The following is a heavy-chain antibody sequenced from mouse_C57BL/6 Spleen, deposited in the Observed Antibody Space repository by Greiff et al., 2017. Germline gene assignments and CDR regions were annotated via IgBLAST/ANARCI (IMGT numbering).Heavy chain of an antibody. CDR2: IWSDGST. D-gene: IGHD2-1*01. V-gene: IGHV2-6-1*01. Sequence: VQLQQSGPGLVAPSQSLSITCTVSGFSLTSYGVHWVRQPPGKGLEWLVVIWSDGSTTYNSALKSRLSISKDNSKSQVFLKMNSLQTDDTAMYYCARHGGGNYLYAMDYWGQGTSVTVSS. CDR1: GFSLTSYG. J-gene: IGHJ4*01. CDR3: ARHGGGNYLYAMDY.